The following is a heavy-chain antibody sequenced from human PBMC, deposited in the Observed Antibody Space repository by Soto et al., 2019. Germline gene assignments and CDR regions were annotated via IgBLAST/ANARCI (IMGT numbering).Heavy chain of an antibody. D-gene: IGHD3-16*02. J-gene: IGHJ3*02. CDR2: ISYSGST. CDR1: GGSVSSGSYY. Sequence: QVQLQESGPGLVKPSETLSLTCTVSGGSVSSGSYYWTWIRQPPGKGLEWIGYISYSGSTNYNPSLKSRVTISVGTSKTQFSLKLSSVTAADTAVYYCARDLSLDIWGQGTMVTVSS. CDR3: ARDLSLDI. V-gene: IGHV4-61*01.